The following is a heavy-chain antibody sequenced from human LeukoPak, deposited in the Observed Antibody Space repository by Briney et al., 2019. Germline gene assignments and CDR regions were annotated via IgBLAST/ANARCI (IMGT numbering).Heavy chain of an antibody. CDR2: ISSSSSYI. J-gene: IGHJ6*02. V-gene: IGHV3-21*04. CDR1: GFTFSSYS. D-gene: IGHD2-2*01. Sequence: GGSLRLSCAASGFTFSSYSMNWVRQAPGKGLEWVSSISSSSSYIYYADSVKGRFTISRDNAKNSLYLQMNSLRAEDTALYYCAKSRKYQPRLYYYYYGMDVWGQGTTVTVSS. CDR3: AKSRKYQPRLYYYYYGMDV.